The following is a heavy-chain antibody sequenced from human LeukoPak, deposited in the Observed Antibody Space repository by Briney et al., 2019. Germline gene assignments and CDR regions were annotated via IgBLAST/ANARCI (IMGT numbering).Heavy chain of an antibody. Sequence: PSETLSLTCAVYGGSFSGYYWSWIRQPPGKGLEWIGEINHSGSTNYNPSLKSRVTISVDTSKNQFPLKLSSVTAADTAVYYCARPNYDFWSGYYWFDPWGQGTLVTVSS. CDR1: GGSFSGYY. CDR2: INHSGST. J-gene: IGHJ5*02. CDR3: ARPNYDFWSGYYWFDP. D-gene: IGHD3-3*01. V-gene: IGHV4-34*01.